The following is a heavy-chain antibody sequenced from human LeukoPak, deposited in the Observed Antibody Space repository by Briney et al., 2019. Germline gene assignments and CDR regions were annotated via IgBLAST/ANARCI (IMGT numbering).Heavy chain of an antibody. J-gene: IGHJ1*01. Sequence: GGSLRLSCAASGFTFSNTWMSWVRQAPGEGLEWLGRVKSKVHGETIDYAAPVKGRFTISRDDSKNTLYLEMNSLKTEDTAVYYCTTVWGGDWGQGTLVTVSS. V-gene: IGHV3-15*01. D-gene: IGHD7-27*01. CDR3: TTVWGGD. CDR1: GFTFSNTW. CDR2: VKSKVHGETI.